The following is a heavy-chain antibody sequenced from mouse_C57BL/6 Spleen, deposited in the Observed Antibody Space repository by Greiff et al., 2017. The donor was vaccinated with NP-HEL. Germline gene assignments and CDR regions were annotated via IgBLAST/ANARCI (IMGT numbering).Heavy chain of an antibody. V-gene: IGHV2-2*01. CDR1: GFSLTSYG. CDR2: IWSGGST. J-gene: IGHJ1*03. Sequence: VQLQEPGPGLVQPSQSLSITCTVSGFSLTSYGVHWVRQYPGKGLEWLGVIWSGGSTDYNAAFISRLSISKDNTKGQIYFKMNRLQADDTAIYYSARKGRYFDVWGTRTTVTVSS. CDR3: ARKGRYFDV.